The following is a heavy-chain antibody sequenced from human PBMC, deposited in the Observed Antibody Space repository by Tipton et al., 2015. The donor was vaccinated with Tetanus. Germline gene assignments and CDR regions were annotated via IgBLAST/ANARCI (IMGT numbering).Heavy chain of an antibody. V-gene: IGHV1-2*02. CDR2: IDPNSGGT. CDR3: ARDRGDYIYYGMDV. Sequence: QLVQSGAEMKKPGASVKVSCKASGYTFTGYYIYWARQAPGQGLEWMGWIDPNSGGTVYAQKFQGRVPMTRDTSISTAYMELRSLRSDDTAVYYCARDRGDYIYYGMDVWGPGTTVTVS. J-gene: IGHJ6*02. CDR1: GYTFTGYY. D-gene: IGHD3-22*01.